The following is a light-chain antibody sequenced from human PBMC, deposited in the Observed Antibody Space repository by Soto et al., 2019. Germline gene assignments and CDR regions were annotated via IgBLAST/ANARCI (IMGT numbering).Light chain of an antibody. Sequence: SYELTQPPSVSVAPGETARISCGGNNVGSRSVHWYQQKPGQAPFLVIYYDSDRPSGIPERFSGSNSGNTATLIISRVEAGDEVDYYCQVWEATGDQVVFGGGTQLTVL. CDR1: NVGSRS. J-gene: IGLJ2*01. CDR2: YDS. CDR3: QVWEATGDQVV. V-gene: IGLV3-21*01.